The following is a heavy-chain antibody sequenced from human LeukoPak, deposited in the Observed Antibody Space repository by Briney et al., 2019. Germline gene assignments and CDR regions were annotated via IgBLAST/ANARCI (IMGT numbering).Heavy chain of an antibody. CDR3: ARGMYGSGSPLS. D-gene: IGHD3-10*01. J-gene: IGHJ4*02. V-gene: IGHV3-48*02. CDR1: GFPLIAFA. Sequence: GGPWNFSCEPSGFPLIAFALTWAGKAQGKGLGWVSYISSSSSTIYYADSVKGRFTISRDNAKNSLYLQMNSLRDEDTAVYYCARGMYGSGSPLSWGQGTLVTVSS. CDR2: ISSSSSTI.